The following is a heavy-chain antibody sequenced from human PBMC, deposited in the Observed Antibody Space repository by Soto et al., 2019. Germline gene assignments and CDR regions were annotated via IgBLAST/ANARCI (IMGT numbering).Heavy chain of an antibody. CDR2: INAGNGET. V-gene: IGHV1-3*01. CDR3: GRSTTSCYSLCWFDP. D-gene: IGHD2-2*02. CDR1: GYTFTGYY. Sequence: ASVKVSCKASGYTFTGYYMHWVRQAPGQGLEWMGWINAGNGETKYSQNFQGRVTITRDTSVSTAYMELNSLRSEDTAVYYCGRSTTSCYSLCWFDPWGQGTLVTVSS. J-gene: IGHJ5*02.